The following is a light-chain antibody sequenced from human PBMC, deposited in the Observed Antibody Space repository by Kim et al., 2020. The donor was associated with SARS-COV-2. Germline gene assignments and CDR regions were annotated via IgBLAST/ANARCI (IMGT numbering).Light chain of an antibody. J-gene: IGKJ4*01. CDR1: QIITKNN. CDR2: AVS. Sequence: SPGERATLSCRASQIITKNNLAWYQQKPGQAPRFLIYAVSRRATGIPDRFSGSASGTDFTLTVSRLEPEDFAVYYCQQYGNSPLTFGGGTKVDIK. V-gene: IGKV3-20*01. CDR3: QQYGNSPLT.